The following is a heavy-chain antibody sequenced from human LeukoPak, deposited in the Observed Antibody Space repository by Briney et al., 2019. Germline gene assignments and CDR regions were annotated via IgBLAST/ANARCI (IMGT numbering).Heavy chain of an antibody. CDR2: IYYSGST. V-gene: IGHV4-59*01. D-gene: IGHD3/OR15-3a*01. Sequence: SETLSLTCTVSGGSISSYYWSWIRQPPGKGLEWIGYIYYSGSTNYNPSLKSRVTISVDTSKNQFSLKLSSVTAADTAVYYCARHQTTIDFWFDPWGQGTLVTVSS. CDR3: ARHQTTIDFWFDP. CDR1: GGSISSYY. J-gene: IGHJ5*02.